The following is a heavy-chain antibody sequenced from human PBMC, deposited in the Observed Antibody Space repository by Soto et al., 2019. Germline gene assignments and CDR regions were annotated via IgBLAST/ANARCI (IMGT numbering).Heavy chain of an antibody. D-gene: IGHD2-15*01. CDR3: ARLTSGGSCS. CDR1: GFTLSSYS. CDR2: ISYDGSNK. V-gene: IGHV3-30-3*01. Sequence: GGFLRISRSAPGFTLSSYSMAWGRQAPGKGLEWVAVISYDGSNKYYADSVKGRFTISRDNSKNTLYLQMNSLRAEDTAVYYCARLTSGGSCSWGQGTLVTVSS. J-gene: IGHJ5*02.